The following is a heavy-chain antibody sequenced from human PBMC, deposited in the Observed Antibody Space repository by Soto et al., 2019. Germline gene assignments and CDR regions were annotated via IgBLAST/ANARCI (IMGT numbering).Heavy chain of an antibody. J-gene: IGHJ3*01. CDR3: TRGAWGYAFDV. V-gene: IGHV4-30-4*01. D-gene: IGHD3-16*01. Sequence: TLSLTCTVSGGSISSGDYYWSWIRQPPGKGLEWIGYIYYSGSTYYNPSLKSRVTISVDTSKNQFSLKLSSVTAADTAVYFCTRGAWGYAFDVWGQGTMVTVSS. CDR2: IYYSGST. CDR1: GGSISSGDYY.